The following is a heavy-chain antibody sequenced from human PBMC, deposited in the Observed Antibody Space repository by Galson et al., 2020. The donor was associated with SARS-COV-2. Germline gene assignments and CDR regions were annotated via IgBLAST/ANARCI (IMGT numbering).Heavy chain of an antibody. J-gene: IGHJ4*02. CDR2: IDWDDDK. CDR3: ARMADGYGGYDYGSSPFDY. Sequence: SGPTLVKPTQTLTQTCTFSGFSLTTSAMGVTWIRHPPGKALEWLALIDWDDDKYYSTSLRTRLTISRDTSKNQVFLTMTNMDPVDTATYYCARMADGYGGYDYGSSPFDYWGQGTLVTVSS. CDR1: GFSLTTSAMG. D-gene: IGHD5-12*01. V-gene: IGHV2-70*01.